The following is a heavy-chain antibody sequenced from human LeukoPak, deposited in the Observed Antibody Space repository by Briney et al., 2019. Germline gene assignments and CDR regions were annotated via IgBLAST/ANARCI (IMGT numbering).Heavy chain of an antibody. V-gene: IGHV1-3*01. CDR1: GYTFTSYA. CDR3: ARTSRVTFGAVIVILDY. D-gene: IGHD3-16*02. J-gene: IGHJ4*02. CDR2: INAGNGNT. Sequence: ASVKVSCKASGYTFTSYAMHWVRQAPGQRLEWMGWINAGNGNTKYSQKFQGRVTITRDTSASTAYMELSSLRSEDTAVYYCARTSRVTFGAVIVILDYWGQGTLFTVSS.